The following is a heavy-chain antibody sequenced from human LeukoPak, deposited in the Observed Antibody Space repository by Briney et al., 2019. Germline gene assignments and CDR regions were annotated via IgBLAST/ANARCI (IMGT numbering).Heavy chain of an antibody. Sequence: QPGRSLRLSCAASRFTFSTYGMHWVRQAPGKGLEWVAVISYDGSNKYYADSVKGRFTISRDNSKNTLYLEMNSLRAEDTAVYYCAKVHQYYYDSSGYDYWGQGTLVTVSS. CDR2: ISYDGSNK. CDR1: RFTFSTYG. V-gene: IGHV3-30*18. D-gene: IGHD3-22*01. CDR3: AKVHQYYYDSSGYDY. J-gene: IGHJ4*01.